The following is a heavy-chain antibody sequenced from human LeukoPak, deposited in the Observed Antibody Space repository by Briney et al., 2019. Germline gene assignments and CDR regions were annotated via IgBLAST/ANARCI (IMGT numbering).Heavy chain of an antibody. Sequence: SETLSLTCTVSGGSISSYYWSWIRQPPGKGLEWIGYIYYSGSTNYNPSLKSRVTISVDTSKNQFSLKLSSVTAADTAVYYCARDLVWYYYYGMDVWGQGTTVTVSS. V-gene: IGHV4-59*01. J-gene: IGHJ6*02. CDR3: ARDLVWYYYYGMDV. D-gene: IGHD2-8*02. CDR1: GGSISSYY. CDR2: IYYSGST.